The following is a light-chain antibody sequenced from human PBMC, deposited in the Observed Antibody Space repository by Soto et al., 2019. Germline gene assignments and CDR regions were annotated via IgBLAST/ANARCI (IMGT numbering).Light chain of an antibody. CDR2: GNN. Sequence: QPVLPQPPSVSGTPGQRVTISCSGSSSNIGSNSVEWYQQLPGTAPKLLIYGNNQRPSGVPDRFSGSKAGTSASLAISGLQSGDEADYFCAAWDDSLTGLYVFGTGTKLTVL. V-gene: IGLV1-44*01. CDR1: SSNIGSNS. CDR3: AAWDDSLTGLYV. J-gene: IGLJ1*01.